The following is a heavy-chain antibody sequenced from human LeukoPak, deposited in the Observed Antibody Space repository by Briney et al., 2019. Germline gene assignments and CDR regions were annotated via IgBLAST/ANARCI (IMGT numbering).Heavy chain of an antibody. CDR2: INHSGST. J-gene: IGHJ4*02. V-gene: IGHV4-34*01. CDR3: ARGHYGSSGSPYLDY. CDR1: GGSFSGYY. D-gene: IGHD3-22*01. Sequence: SETLSLTCAVYGGSFSGYYWSWIRQPPGKGLEWIGEINHSGSTNYNPSLKSRVTISVDTSKNQFSLKLSSVTAADTAVYYCARGHYGSSGSPYLDYWGQGTLVTVSS.